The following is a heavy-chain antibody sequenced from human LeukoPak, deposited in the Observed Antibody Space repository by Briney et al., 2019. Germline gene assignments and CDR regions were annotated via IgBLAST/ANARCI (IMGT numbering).Heavy chain of an antibody. CDR1: GFTFIPYW. V-gene: IGHV3-74*01. D-gene: IGHD5-18*01. CDR2: INGYGSST. CDR3: ARDAPGNTALDY. J-gene: IGHJ4*02. Sequence: GGSLRLSCAASGFTFIPYWMHWVRQAPGKGLVWVSRINGYGSSTDFADSVKGRFTISRDNAKNTLYLQMNSLRAEDTAVYYCARDAPGNTALDYWGQGTLVTVSS.